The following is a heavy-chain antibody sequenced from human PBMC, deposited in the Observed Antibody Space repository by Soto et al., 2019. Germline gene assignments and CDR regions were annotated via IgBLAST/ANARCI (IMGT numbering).Heavy chain of an antibody. Sequence: QVQLVESGGGVVQPGRSLRLSCAATGFTFSNYGMHWVRQAPGKGLEWVAVIWYDGSNKYYADSVKGRFTISRDNSKNTLDLQMTSLRAEDTAVYYCARVYSSWYSDYWGQGTLVTVSS. J-gene: IGHJ4*02. CDR1: GFTFSNYG. D-gene: IGHD6-13*01. CDR3: ARVYSSWYSDY. V-gene: IGHV3-33*01. CDR2: IWYDGSNK.